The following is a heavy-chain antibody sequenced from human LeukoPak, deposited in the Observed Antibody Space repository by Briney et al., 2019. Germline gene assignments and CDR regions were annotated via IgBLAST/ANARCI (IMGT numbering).Heavy chain of an antibody. D-gene: IGHD3-22*01. CDR1: GFTFGSDA. J-gene: IGHJ4*02. V-gene: IGHV3-23*01. CDR2: ISPNADRT. CDR3: AIMHGYYDGSGYWVQ. Sequence: GGSLRLSCAASGFTFGSDAMSWVRQAPGKGLEWVSFISPNADRTSKADSVEGRFTISRDNPRNTLYLQMNSLRDDDTAVYYCAIMHGYYDGSGYWVQWGQGTLVTVSS.